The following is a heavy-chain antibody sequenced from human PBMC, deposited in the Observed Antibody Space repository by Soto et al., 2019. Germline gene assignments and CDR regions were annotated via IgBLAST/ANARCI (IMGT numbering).Heavy chain of an antibody. CDR3: ARERHGYSGSYYLDY. Sequence: SETLSLTCTVSGGSISSHYWSWIRQPPGKGLEWIGYIHYSGTTNYNPSLKSRVTISVDTSKNQFSLKLNSVAAADTAVYYCARERHGYSGSYYLDYWGQGTLVTVSS. CDR2: IHYSGTT. J-gene: IGHJ4*02. D-gene: IGHD1-26*01. CDR1: GGSISSHY. V-gene: IGHV4-59*11.